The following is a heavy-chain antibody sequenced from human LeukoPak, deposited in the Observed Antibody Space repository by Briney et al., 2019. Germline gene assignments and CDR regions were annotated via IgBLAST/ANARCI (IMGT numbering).Heavy chain of an antibody. CDR2: INHSGST. J-gene: IGHJ3*02. D-gene: IGHD3-10*01. CDR1: GGSFSGYY. CDR3: ARRGPRYYYGSGIFFDI. V-gene: IGHV4-34*01. Sequence: SETLSLTCAVYGGSFSGYYWSWIRQPPGKGLEWIGEINHSGSTNYNPSLKSRVTISVDTSKNQFSLKLSSVTAADTAVYYCARRGPRYYYGSGIFFDIWGQGTMVTVSS.